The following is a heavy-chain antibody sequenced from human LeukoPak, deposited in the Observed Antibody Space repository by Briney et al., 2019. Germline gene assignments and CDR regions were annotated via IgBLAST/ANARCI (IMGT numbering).Heavy chain of an antibody. D-gene: IGHD2-8*01. CDR3: ARVSGYCSDGVCRFDY. CDR2: IYDSVTT. J-gene: IGHJ4*02. Sequence: SETLSLTCAVYGGSPIGYSWSWVRQPPGKGREWSGEIYDSVTTNYMPSLKSRVTISVDTSKNQLSLKVTSVTAADTAVYYCARVSGYCSDGVCRFDYWGQGTLVTVSS. CDR1: GGSPIGYS. V-gene: IGHV4-34*01.